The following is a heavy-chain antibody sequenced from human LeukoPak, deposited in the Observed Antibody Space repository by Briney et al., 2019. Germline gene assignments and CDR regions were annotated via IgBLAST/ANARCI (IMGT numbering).Heavy chain of an antibody. CDR3: AREGPTNCGGDCYPSPAFDI. CDR2: ISISSSYI. J-gene: IGHJ3*02. V-gene: IGHV3-21*01. D-gene: IGHD2-21*02. CDR1: GFTFSSYS. Sequence: GGSLRRSCTASGFTFSSYSMNWVRQAPGKGLEWVSSISISSSYIYYADSVKGRFTISRDNAKNSLYLQMNSLRAEDTAVYYYAREGPTNCGGDCYPSPAFDIWGQGTMVTVSS.